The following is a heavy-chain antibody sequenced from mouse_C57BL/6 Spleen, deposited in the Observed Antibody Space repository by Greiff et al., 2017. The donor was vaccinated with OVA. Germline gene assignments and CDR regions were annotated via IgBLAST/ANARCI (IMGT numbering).Heavy chain of an antibody. CDR3: TRASTNFDV. J-gene: IGHJ1*03. D-gene: IGHD2-10*02. CDR2: IDPENGDT. V-gene: IGHV14-4*01. CDR1: GFNIKDDY. Sequence: VQLQQSGAELVRPGASVKLSCTASGFNIKDDYMHWVKQRPEQGLEWIGWIDPENGDTEYDSKFKGKATITADTSSNTAYLQLSSLTSEDTAVYYCTRASTNFDVWGTGTTVTVSS.